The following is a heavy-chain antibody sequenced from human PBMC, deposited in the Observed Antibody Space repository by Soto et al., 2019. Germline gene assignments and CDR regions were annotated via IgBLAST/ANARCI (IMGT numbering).Heavy chain of an antibody. V-gene: IGHV4-61*01. J-gene: IGHJ4*02. Sequence: QVQLQESGPRLVKPSETLSLTCGVSGGSVSSGSYYWSWIRQPPGKGLEWIGYIYYTGSTKYNRSLKSRVTISLDTSKNQFSLKLSSVTAADTAVYYCASFYHGYDFYDYWGQGTLVTVSA. CDR1: GGSVSSGSYY. CDR3: ASFYHGYDFYDY. CDR2: IYYTGST. D-gene: IGHD5-12*01.